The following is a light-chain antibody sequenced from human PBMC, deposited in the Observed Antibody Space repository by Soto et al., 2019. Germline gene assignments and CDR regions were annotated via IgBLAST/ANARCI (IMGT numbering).Light chain of an antibody. V-gene: IGKV1-5*03. CDR3: QQYNSYSPYT. J-gene: IGKJ2*01. Sequence: DIQMTQSPSTLFASVGDRVTITCRASQSINNWLAWYQQKPGKAPKLLIYKASSLESGVPSRFSGSGSGTEFTLTISILQPDDFATYYCQQYNSYSPYTFGQGSKLEIK. CDR2: KAS. CDR1: QSINNW.